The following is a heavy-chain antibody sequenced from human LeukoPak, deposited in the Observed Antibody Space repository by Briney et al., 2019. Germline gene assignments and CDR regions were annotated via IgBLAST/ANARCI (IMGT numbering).Heavy chain of an antibody. CDR2: LYHSDSA. V-gene: IGHV4-38-2*01. Sequence: SETLSLTCAVSGYSISNGYYWVWIRPPPGRGLEWIGSLYHSDSAYYNTSLRSRVSMSVDTSKNQFSLTLSFVTAADTAVYYCARQHDSYYYYYIDVWVSGTTVTVSS. J-gene: IGHJ6*03. CDR1: GYSISNGYY. CDR3: ARQHDSYYYYYIDV.